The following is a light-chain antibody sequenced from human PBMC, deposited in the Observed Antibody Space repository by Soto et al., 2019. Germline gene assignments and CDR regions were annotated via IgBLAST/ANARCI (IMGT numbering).Light chain of an antibody. V-gene: IGKV3-20*01. CDR1: QSVSSSY. J-gene: IGKJ5*01. CDR3: QQYGSSPPIT. Sequence: SPGTLSLSPGGRATLSCRASQSVSSSYLAWYQQKPGQAPRLLIYGASSRATGIPDRFSGSGSGTDFTLTISRLEPEDFAVYYCQQYGSSPPITFGQGTRLEIK. CDR2: GAS.